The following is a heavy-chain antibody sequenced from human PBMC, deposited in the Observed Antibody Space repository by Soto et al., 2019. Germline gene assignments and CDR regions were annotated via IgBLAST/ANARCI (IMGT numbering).Heavy chain of an antibody. V-gene: IGHV1-18*01. CDR2: ISPNSGNI. J-gene: IGHJ6*02. CDR1: GYTFTRNG. D-gene: IGHD5-12*01. CDR3: VKDPDSGTSGDSDV. Sequence: QVHLVHSGAEVKKPGASVNVSCKTSGYTFTRNGISWVRQAPGQGLEWMGWISPNSGNIKYAQKFQGRVIMTRDTSMSTGYMELTTLTSDDTAVYYCVKDPDSGTSGDSDVWGQGTMVTVS.